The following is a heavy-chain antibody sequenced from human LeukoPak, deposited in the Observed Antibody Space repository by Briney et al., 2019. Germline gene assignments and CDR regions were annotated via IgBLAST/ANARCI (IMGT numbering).Heavy chain of an antibody. D-gene: IGHD3-22*01. CDR1: GGSISSYY. V-gene: IGHV4-59*08. CDR2: IYYSGST. CDR3: ASRYYYDSTRGFDY. J-gene: IGHJ4*02. Sequence: SETLSLTCTVSGGSISSYYWSWIRQPPGKGLEWIGYIYYSGSTNYNPSLKSRVTISVDTSKNQFSLKLRSVTAAGTAVYYCASRYYYDSTRGFDYWGQGTLVTVSS.